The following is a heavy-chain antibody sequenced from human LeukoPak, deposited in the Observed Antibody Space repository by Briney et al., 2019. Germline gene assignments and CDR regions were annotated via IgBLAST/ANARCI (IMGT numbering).Heavy chain of an antibody. CDR2: IIPIFGTA. J-gene: IGHJ2*01. D-gene: IGHD6-6*01. Sequence: ASVKVSCKASGGTFSSYAISWVRQAPGQGLEWMGGIIPIFGTANYAQKFQGRVTITADESTSTAYMELSSLRSEDTAVYYCARDDGGYSSSPLSTVFDLWGRGTLVTVSS. CDR1: GGTFSSYA. CDR3: ARDDGGYSSSPLSTVFDL. V-gene: IGHV1-69*13.